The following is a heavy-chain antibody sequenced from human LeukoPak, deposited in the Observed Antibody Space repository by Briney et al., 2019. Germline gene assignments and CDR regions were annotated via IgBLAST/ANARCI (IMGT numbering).Heavy chain of an antibody. Sequence: GGSLRLSCAASGFTFSSYAMSWVRQAPGKGLEWVSAISGSGGSTYYADSVKGRFTISRDNSKNTLYLQMNSLRAEYTAVYYCAKARHGSSASNFDYWGQGTLVTVSS. CDR3: AKARHGSSASNFDY. J-gene: IGHJ4*02. D-gene: IGHD6-6*01. CDR2: ISGSGGST. V-gene: IGHV3-23*01. CDR1: GFTFSSYA.